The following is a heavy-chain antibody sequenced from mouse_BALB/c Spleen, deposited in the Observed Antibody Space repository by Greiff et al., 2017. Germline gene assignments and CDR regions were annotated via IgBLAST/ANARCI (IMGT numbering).Heavy chain of an antibody. J-gene: IGHJ3*01. D-gene: IGHD2-4*01. Sequence: EVKVVESGGGLVQPGGSRKLSCAASGFTFSSFGMHWVRQAPEKGLEWVAYISSGSSTIYYADTVKGRFTISRDNPKNSLFLQMTSLRSEDTAMYYCARGAYDYDSWFAYWGQGTLVTVSA. CDR1: GFTFSSFG. CDR2: ISSGSSTI. V-gene: IGHV5-17*02. CDR3: ARGAYDYDSWFAY.